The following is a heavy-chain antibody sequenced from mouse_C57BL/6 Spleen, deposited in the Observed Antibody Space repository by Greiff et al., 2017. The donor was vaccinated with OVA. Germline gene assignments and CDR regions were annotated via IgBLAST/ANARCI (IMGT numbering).Heavy chain of an antibody. CDR3: ARGSSGYVGY. CDR2: IDPANGNT. J-gene: IGHJ2*01. V-gene: IGHV14-3*01. D-gene: IGHD3-2*02. Sequence: VQLQQSVAELVRPGASVKLSCTASGFNFKNTYMHWVKQRPEQGLEWIGRIDPANGNTKYAPKFQGKATITADTSSNTAYLQLSSLTSEDAAIYYCARGSSGYVGYWGQGTTLTVSS. CDR1: GFNFKNTY.